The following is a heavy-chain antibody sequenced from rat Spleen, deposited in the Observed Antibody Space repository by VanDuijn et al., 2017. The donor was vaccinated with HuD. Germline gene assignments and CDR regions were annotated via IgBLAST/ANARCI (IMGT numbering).Heavy chain of an antibody. J-gene: IGHJ2*01. CDR3: AVAGYGY. V-gene: IGHV5-58*01. D-gene: IGHD4-3*01. Sequence: EVQLVETGGGLVQPGRSLKVSCVASGFTFSSYWMYWIRQAPGKGLEWVSSIDTAGSRTYSSESVRGRFTISRYNAENTAYLQMNSLWSEDTATYYCAVAGYGYWGQGVMVTVSS. CDR2: IDTAGSRT. CDR1: GFTFSSYW.